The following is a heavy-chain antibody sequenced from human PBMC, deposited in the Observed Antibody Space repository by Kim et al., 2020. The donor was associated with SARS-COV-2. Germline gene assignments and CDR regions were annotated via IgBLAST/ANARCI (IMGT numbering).Heavy chain of an antibody. V-gene: IGHV3-74*01. CDR2: INEDGRTT. CDR3: SRDTFGPEDF. J-gene: IGHJ4*02. D-gene: IGHD3-3*01. Sequence: GGSLRLSCAASGFSVGSYWMHWVRQGPGKGLDWVARINEDGRTTTHAGSVKGRFIISKDSAKNTLILQMKSLRPEDTAVYFCSRDTFGPEDFWGQGTLGT. CDR1: GFSVGSYW.